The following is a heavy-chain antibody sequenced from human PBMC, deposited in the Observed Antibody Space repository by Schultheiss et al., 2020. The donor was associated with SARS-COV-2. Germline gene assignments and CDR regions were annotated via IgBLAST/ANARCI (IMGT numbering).Heavy chain of an antibody. J-gene: IGHJ6*02. Sequence: GGSLRLSCAASGFTFSSYGMHWVRQAPGKGLEWVAVIWYDGSNKYYADSVKGRFTISRDNSKNTLYLQMNSLRAEDTAVYYCARGGYDFWSGPDVWGQGTTVTVSS. CDR2: IWYDGSNK. CDR1: GFTFSSYG. V-gene: IGHV3-33*01. CDR3: ARGGYDFWSGPDV. D-gene: IGHD3-3*01.